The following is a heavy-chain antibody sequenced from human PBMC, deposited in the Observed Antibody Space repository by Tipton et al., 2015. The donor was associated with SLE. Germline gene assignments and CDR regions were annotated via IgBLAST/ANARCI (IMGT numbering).Heavy chain of an antibody. CDR3: ARGFKELAYYYYYMDV. CDR2: INHRGST. CDR1: GGSLSDYY. Sequence: TLSLTCDVYGGSLSDYYWTWIRPPPGKGLEWIGEINHRGSTIYNPSLMGRLTISKDMSKKQFSLRLTSVTAADTAVYYCARGFKELAYYYYYMDVWGKGTTATVSS. V-gene: IGHV4-34*01. D-gene: IGHD1-26*01. J-gene: IGHJ6*03.